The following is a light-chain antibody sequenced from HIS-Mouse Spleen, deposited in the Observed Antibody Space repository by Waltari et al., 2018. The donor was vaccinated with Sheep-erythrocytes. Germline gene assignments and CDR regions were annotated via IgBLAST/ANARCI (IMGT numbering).Light chain of an antibody. Sequence: QSALTQPASVSGSPGQSITISCTGTSSDVGCYNLVSWYQQHPGKAPKPMTYEGSKRASGVFSRVSSSKSGNTASLTIAGLQAEDEADYYCCSYAGSSTYVVFGGGTKLTVL. J-gene: IGLJ2*01. CDR1: SSDVGCYNL. CDR3: CSYAGSSTYVV. V-gene: IGLV2-23*01. CDR2: EGS.